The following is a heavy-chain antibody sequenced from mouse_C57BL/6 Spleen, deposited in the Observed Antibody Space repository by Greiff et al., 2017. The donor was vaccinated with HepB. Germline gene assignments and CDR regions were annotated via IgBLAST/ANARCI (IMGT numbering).Heavy chain of an antibody. Sequence: VQLVESGPGLVQPSQSLSITCTVSGFSLTSYGVHWVRQSPGKGLEWLGVIWSGGSTDYNAAFISRLSISKDNSKSQVFFKMNSLQADDTAIYYCARKWESNYAEVMDYWGQGTSVTVSS. CDR1: GFSLTSYG. V-gene: IGHV2-2*01. CDR3: ARKWESNYAEVMDY. J-gene: IGHJ4*01. D-gene: IGHD2-5*01. CDR2: IWSGGST.